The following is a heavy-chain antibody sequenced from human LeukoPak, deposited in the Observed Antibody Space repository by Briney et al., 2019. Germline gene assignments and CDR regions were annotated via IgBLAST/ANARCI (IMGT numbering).Heavy chain of an antibody. CDR2: ISSGSSAI. CDR1: GFTFTTYS. Sequence: KSGGSLRLSCEASGFTFTTYSMTWVRQAPGKGLGWVSIISSGSSAIFSADALKGRFTISRDDAKNLLYLDMNSLRAEDTAVYYCAELGITMIGGVWGKGTTVTISS. J-gene: IGHJ6*04. CDR3: AELGITMIGGV. D-gene: IGHD3-10*02. V-gene: IGHV3-21*01.